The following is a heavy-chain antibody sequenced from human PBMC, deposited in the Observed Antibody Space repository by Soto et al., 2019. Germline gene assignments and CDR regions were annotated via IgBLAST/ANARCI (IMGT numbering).Heavy chain of an antibody. J-gene: IGHJ4*02. Sequence: GSLRLSCSASGFTLGNYWMHWVRQAPGKGLVWVSRINDYGTTINYAESVEGRFIISRDDAKSEVYLQMNNLRAEDSAVYYCARGGLEPFDYWGQGALVTVYS. CDR1: GFTLGNYW. CDR2: INDYGTTI. CDR3: ARGGLEPFDY. V-gene: IGHV3-74*01. D-gene: IGHD1-1*01.